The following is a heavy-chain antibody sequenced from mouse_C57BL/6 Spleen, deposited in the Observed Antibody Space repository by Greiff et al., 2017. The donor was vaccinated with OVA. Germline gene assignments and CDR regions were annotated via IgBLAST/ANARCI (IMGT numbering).Heavy chain of an antibody. CDR1: GYSITSGYD. J-gene: IGHJ2*01. V-gene: IGHV3-1*01. CDR3: AREGGYDYLGYFDY. D-gene: IGHD2-4*01. CDR2: ISYSGST. Sequence: DVHLVESGPGMVKPSQSLSLTCTVTGYSITSGYDWHWIRHFPGNKLEWMGYISYSGSTNYNPSLKSRISITHDTSKNHFFLKLNSVTTEDTATYYCAREGGYDYLGYFDYWGQGTTLTVSS.